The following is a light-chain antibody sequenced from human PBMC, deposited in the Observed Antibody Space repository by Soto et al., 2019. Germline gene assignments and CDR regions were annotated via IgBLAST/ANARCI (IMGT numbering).Light chain of an antibody. CDR1: QSVSSSY. Sequence: EIVFTQSPGTLSLSPGERATLSCRASQSVSSSYLAWYHHKPVLAPMLLFYVASSSVTGIPYRFSGSGSGTDFTLTISRLEPEDFAVYYCQQYGSSPPLTFGGGTQVEIK. CDR3: QQYGSSPPLT. J-gene: IGKJ4*01. V-gene: IGKV3-20*01. CDR2: VAS.